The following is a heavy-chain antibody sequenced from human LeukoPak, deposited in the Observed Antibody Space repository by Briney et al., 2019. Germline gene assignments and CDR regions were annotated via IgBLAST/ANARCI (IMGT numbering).Heavy chain of an antibody. Sequence: GGSLRLSCAASGFTVSSNYMSWVRQAPGKGLEWVSVIYSGGSTYYADSVKGRFTISRDNSKNTLYLQMNSLGAEDTAVYYCARDLAPINYDFWSGYYRNTFDIWGQGTMVTVSS. V-gene: IGHV3-66*02. J-gene: IGHJ3*02. D-gene: IGHD3-3*01. CDR3: ARDLAPINYDFWSGYYRNTFDI. CDR2: IYSGGST. CDR1: GFTVSSNY.